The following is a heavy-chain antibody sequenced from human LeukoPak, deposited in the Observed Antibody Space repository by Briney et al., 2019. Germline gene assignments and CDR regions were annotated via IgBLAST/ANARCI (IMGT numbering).Heavy chain of an antibody. CDR2: ISYDGSNK. Sequence: PGRSLRLSCAASGFTFSSYAMHWVRQAPGKGLEWVAVISYDGSNKYYADSVKGRFTISRDNSKNTLYLQMNSLRAEDTAVYYCARDFGIVGATWTSDYWGQGTLVTVSS. CDR3: ARDFGIVGATWTSDY. D-gene: IGHD1-26*01. J-gene: IGHJ4*02. V-gene: IGHV3-30*04. CDR1: GFTFSSYA.